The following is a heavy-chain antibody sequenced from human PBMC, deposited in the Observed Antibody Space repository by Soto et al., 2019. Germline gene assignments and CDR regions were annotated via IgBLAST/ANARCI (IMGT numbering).Heavy chain of an antibody. D-gene: IGHD3-9*01. J-gene: IGHJ4*02. CDR2: IIPIFGTA. CDR1: GGTFSSYA. CDR3: ARDQGLLRYGYSDY. Sequence: SVKVSCEASGGTFSSYAISWVRQAPGQGLEWMGGIIPIFGTANYAQKFQGRVTITADESTSTAYMELSSLRSEDTAVYYCARDQGLLRYGYSDYWGQGTPVTVSS. V-gene: IGHV1-69*13.